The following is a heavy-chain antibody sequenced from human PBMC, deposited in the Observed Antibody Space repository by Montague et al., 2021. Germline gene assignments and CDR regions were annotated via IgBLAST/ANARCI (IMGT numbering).Heavy chain of an antibody. CDR1: SGSIFHAH. Sequence: SETLSLTCTVSSGSIFHAHWSWVRQPPGKGLEWLGSMFYGGATSNNPSLKSRVTMSIDTSTNQFSLKLSFVTAADTTAYYCAKQDYFVSGTSYKGFDPWGQGSLVTVSS. V-gene: IGHV4-59*08. CDR3: AKQDYFVSGTSYKGFDP. D-gene: IGHD3-10*01. J-gene: IGHJ5*02. CDR2: MFYGGAT.